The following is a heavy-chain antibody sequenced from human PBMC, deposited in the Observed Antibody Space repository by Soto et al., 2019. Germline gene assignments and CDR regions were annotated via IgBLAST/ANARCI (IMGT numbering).Heavy chain of an antibody. CDR2: ISSSASTI. J-gene: IGHJ5*02. D-gene: IGHD5-18*01. CDR3: AKGEYNYGYRSLDP. Sequence: GGSLRPSCAASGFTFVTYEMNWVRQAHGKGLEWDSYISSSASTIHYADSVKGRFTISRDNAKNSLYLQMNSLRVDDTAIYYCAKGEYNYGYRSLDPGGQGTLVTVS. V-gene: IGHV3-48*03. CDR1: GFTFVTYE.